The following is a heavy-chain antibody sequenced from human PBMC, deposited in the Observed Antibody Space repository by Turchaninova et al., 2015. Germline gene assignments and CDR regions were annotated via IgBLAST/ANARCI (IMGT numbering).Heavy chain of an antibody. J-gene: IGHJ4*02. CDR2: INHSGST. Sequence: QVQLQPWGAGLFKPSETLSLTLHVYGGSFSGYYWSWSRQPPGKGLEWIGEINHSGSTNYNPSLKSRVTISVDTSKNQFSLKLSSVTAADTAVYYCARGRGDNSSGYFYWGQGTLVTVSS. D-gene: IGHD3-22*01. CDR1: GGSFSGYY. CDR3: ARGRGDNSSGYFY. V-gene: IGHV4-34*01.